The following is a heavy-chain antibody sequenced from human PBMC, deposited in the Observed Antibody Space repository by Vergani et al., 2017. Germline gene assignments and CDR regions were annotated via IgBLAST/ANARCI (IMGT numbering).Heavy chain of an antibody. CDR2: IYTSGST. Sequence: QVQLQESGPGLVKPSQTLSLTCTVSGGSISSGSYYWSWIRQPAGKGLEWIGRIYTSGSTNYNPSLKSRVTISVDTSKNQFSLQLSSVTAADTAVYYCARGARSSWLTYHDYWGQGTLVTVSS. J-gene: IGHJ4*02. CDR3: ARGARSSWLTYHDY. CDR1: GGSISSGSYY. D-gene: IGHD6-13*01. V-gene: IGHV4-61*02.